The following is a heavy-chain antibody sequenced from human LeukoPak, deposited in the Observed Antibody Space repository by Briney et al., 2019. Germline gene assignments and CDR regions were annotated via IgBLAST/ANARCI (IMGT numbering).Heavy chain of an antibody. D-gene: IGHD4-17*01. CDR1: GFTFSSYS. CDR3: ARDLMSLEGLTVTTWGPFDY. CDR2: ISSSSSYI. Sequence: GGSLRLSCAASGFTFSSYSMNWVRQAPGKGLEWVSSISSSSSYIYYADSVKGRFTISRDNAKNSLYLQMNSLRAEDTAVYYCARDLMSLEGLTVTTWGPFDYWGQGTLVTSSS. J-gene: IGHJ4*02. V-gene: IGHV3-21*01.